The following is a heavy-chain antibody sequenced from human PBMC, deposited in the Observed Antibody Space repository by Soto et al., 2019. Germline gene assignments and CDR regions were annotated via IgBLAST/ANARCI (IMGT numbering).Heavy chain of an antibody. D-gene: IGHD6-6*01. V-gene: IGHV1-2*02. J-gene: IGHJ4*02. CDR2: INPNSGGT. Sequence: ASVKVSCKASGYTFTGYYMHWVRQAPGQGLEWMGRINPNSGGTNYAQKFQGRVTMTRDTSTSTAYMELSSLRSEDTAVYYCARDVGQQLEHRVFDYWGQGTLVTVSS. CDR1: GYTFTGYY. CDR3: ARDVGQQLEHRVFDY.